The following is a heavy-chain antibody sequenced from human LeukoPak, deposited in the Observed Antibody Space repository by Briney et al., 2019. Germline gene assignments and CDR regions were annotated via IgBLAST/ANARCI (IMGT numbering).Heavy chain of an antibody. Sequence: PSETLSLTCTVSGGSISSTSYYWGWIRQPPGRGLEWIASIYYSGTTYYNPSLKSRVTISVDTSKNQFSLKLSSVRAADTAVYYCARQISSGTHPCDWFDPWGQGTLVTVSS. D-gene: IGHD6-19*01. CDR1: GGSISSTSYY. CDR3: ARQISSGTHPCDWFDP. J-gene: IGHJ5*02. CDR2: IYYSGTT. V-gene: IGHV4-39*01.